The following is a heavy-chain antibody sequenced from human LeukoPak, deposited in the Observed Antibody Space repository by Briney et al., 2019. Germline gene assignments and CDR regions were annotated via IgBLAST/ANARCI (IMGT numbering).Heavy chain of an antibody. CDR1: GGPFSGYY. CDR3: ARGVTAMVLV. D-gene: IGHD5-18*01. CDR2: INHSGST. V-gene: IGHV4-34*01. J-gene: IGHJ4*02. Sequence: PSETLSLTCAVYGGPFSGYYWSWIRQPPGKGLEWIGEINHSGSTNYNPSLKSRVTISVDTSKNQFSLKLSSVTAADTAVYYCARGVTAMVLVWGQGTLVTVSS.